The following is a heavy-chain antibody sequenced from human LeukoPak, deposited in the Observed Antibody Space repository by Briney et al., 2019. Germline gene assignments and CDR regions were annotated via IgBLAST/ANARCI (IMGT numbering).Heavy chain of an antibody. V-gene: IGHV1-2*02. Sequence: ASVKVSCKASGYTFTGYYMHWGRQAPGQGLEWVGWINPNSGGTNYAQKFQGRVTMTRDTSISTAYMELSRLRSDDTAVYYCARNNIWNYFDYWGQGNLVTVSS. CDR3: ARNNIWNYFDY. CDR2: INPNSGGT. CDR1: GYTFTGYY. D-gene: IGHD1-1*01. J-gene: IGHJ4*02.